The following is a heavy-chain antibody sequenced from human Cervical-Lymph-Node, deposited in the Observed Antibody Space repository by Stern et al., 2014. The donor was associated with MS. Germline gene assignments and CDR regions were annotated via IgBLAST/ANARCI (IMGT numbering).Heavy chain of an antibody. J-gene: IGHJ4*02. CDR3: ARQRYFDY. CDR2: IFPGGSDI. CDR1: GYPFTSYW. V-gene: IGHV5-51*01. Sequence: EVQLVESGPEVKRPGESLKISCQASGYPFTSYWIGWVRQMPGKGLEWVAIIFPGGSDIRYSPSFQGKVPISADKSSSTAYLQWNNLKASDTAIYYCARQRYFDYWGQGTLVTVSS.